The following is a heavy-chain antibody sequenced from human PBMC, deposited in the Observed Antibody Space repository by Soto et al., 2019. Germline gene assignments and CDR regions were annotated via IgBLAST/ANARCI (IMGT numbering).Heavy chain of an antibody. CDR1: GGTFSSYA. CDR2: IIPIFGTA. CDR3: ARGGGGYCSGGSCYSDVY. J-gene: IGHJ4*02. D-gene: IGHD2-15*01. Sequence: QVQLVQSGAEVKKPGSSVKVSCKASGGTFSSYAISWVRQAPGQGLEWMGGIIPIFGTANYAQKFQGRVTITADKSTITAYMELSSLRSEDTAVYYCARGGGGYCSGGSCYSDVYWGQGTLVTVSS. V-gene: IGHV1-69*06.